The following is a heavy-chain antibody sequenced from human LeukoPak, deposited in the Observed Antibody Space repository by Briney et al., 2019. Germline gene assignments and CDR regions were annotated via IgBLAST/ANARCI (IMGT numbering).Heavy chain of an antibody. CDR3: ARVGCSGGSCYPGHYYYYYYMDV. J-gene: IGHJ6*03. V-gene: IGHV4-34*01. CDR2: INHSGST. Sequence: PSETLSLTCAVYGGSFSGYYWSWIRQPPGKGLEWIGEINHSGSTNYNPSLKSRVTISVDTSKNQFSLKLSSVTAADTAVYYCARVGCSGGSCYPGHYYYYYYMDVWGKGTTVTVSS. D-gene: IGHD2-15*01. CDR1: GGSFSGYY.